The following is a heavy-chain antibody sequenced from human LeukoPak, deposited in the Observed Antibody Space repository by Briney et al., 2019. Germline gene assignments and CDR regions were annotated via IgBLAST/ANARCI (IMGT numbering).Heavy chain of an antibody. CDR2: INPNSGGT. J-gene: IGHJ4*02. CDR1: GYTFTGYY. Sequence: GASVKVSCKASGYTFTGYYMHWVRQAPGQGLEWMGWINPNSGGTNYAQKFQGRVTMTRDTSISTAYMELSRLRSDDTAVYYCARGASLSGAPSGTFDYWGQGTLATVSS. CDR3: ARGASLSGAPSGTFDY. D-gene: IGHD1-26*01. V-gene: IGHV1-2*02.